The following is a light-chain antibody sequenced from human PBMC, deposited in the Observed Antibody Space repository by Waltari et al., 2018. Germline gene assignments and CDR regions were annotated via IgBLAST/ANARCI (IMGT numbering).Light chain of an antibody. V-gene: IGLV8-61*01. CDR3: SLYMGSGILV. Sequence: WYQQAPGQSPLTLVYKGSARSSGVPDRFSGSIRGNTAALTITGAQADDESDYYWSLYMGSGILVFGGGTRLTVL. CDR2: KGS. J-gene: IGLJ3*02.